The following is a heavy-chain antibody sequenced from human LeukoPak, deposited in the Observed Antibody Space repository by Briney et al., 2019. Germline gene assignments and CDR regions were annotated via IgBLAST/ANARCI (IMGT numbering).Heavy chain of an antibody. D-gene: IGHD2-2*01. CDR3: ARDSQLLSYFDY. V-gene: IGHV3-48*01. Sequence: QAGGSLRLSCAASGFTFSSYSMNWVRQAPGKGLEWVSSISSSSSTIYYADSVKGRFTISRDNAKNSLYLQMNSLRAEDTAVYYCARDSQLLSYFDYWGQGTLVTVSS. J-gene: IGHJ4*02. CDR2: ISSSSSTI. CDR1: GFTFSSYS.